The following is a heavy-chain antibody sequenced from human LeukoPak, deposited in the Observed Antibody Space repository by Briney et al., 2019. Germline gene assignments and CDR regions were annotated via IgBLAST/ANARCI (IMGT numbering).Heavy chain of an antibody. CDR1: GFTVSSNY. Sequence: GGSLRLSCAASGFTVSSNYMSWVRQAPGKGLEWVSVIYSGGSTYYADSVKGRFTISRDNSKNTLYLQMNSLRAEDTAVYYCAKGFVWFGEPDAFDIWGQGTMVTVSS. V-gene: IGHV3-53*01. CDR3: AKGFVWFGEPDAFDI. CDR2: IYSGGST. D-gene: IGHD3-10*01. J-gene: IGHJ3*02.